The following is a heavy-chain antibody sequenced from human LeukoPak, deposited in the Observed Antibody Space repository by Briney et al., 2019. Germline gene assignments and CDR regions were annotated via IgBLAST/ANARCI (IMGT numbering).Heavy chain of an antibody. Sequence: GASVKVSCKDSGYTFTSCGISWVRQAPGQGLEWMGWISAYNGNTNYAQKLQGRVTMTTDTSTSTAYMELRSLRSDDTAVYYCARGPLVPAATNWFDPWGQGTLVTVSS. D-gene: IGHD2-2*01. CDR2: ISAYNGNT. CDR3: ARGPLVPAATNWFDP. J-gene: IGHJ5*02. V-gene: IGHV1-18*01. CDR1: GYTFTSCG.